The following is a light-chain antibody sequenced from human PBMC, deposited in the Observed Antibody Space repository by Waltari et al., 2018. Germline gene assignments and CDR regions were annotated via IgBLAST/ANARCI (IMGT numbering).Light chain of an antibody. Sequence: ETVVTQSPATLSMSPGERATLSCRTSQSIGSSLAWYQQRPGQAPSLLIYRASTRATGIPDRFSGSGSETDFTLTISSLQSEDIAIYYCQQYNNWPPGTFGQGTKVEI. CDR2: RAS. J-gene: IGKJ1*01. V-gene: IGKV3-15*01. CDR3: QQYNNWPPGT. CDR1: QSIGSS.